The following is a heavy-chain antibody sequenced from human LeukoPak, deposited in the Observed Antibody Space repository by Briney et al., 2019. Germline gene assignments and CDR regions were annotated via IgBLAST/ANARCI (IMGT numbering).Heavy chain of an antibody. CDR1: GFTFSSYW. D-gene: IGHD1-26*01. J-gene: IGHJ4*02. CDR2: INSDGSST. CDR3: ASYSGSHYGFDY. Sequence: GGSLRLSCAASGFTFSSYWMHWVRQAPGKGLVWVSRINSDGSSTSYADSVKGRFTISRDNAKNTLYLQMNSLRAEDTAVYYCASYSGSHYGFDYWGQGTLVTVSS. V-gene: IGHV3-74*01.